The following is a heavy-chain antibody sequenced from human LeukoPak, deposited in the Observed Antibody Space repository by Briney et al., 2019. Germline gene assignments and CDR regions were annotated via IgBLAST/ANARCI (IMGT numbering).Heavy chain of an antibody. CDR3: ARAGTVTAALADY. V-gene: IGHV4-59*01. CDR1: GGSISSYY. CDR2: IYYSGST. Sequence: SETLSLTCTVSGGSISSYYWSWIRQPPGKGLEWIGYIYYSGSTNYNPSLKRRVTISVDTSKNQFSLKLSSVTAADTAVYYCARAGTVTAALADYWGQGTLVTVSS. D-gene: IGHD2-21*02. J-gene: IGHJ4*02.